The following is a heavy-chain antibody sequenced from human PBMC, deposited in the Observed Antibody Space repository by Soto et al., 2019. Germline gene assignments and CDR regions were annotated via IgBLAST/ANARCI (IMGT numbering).Heavy chain of an antibody. Sequence: SETLSLTCTVSGGSISSYYWSWIRQPPGKGLEWIGYIYYSGSTNYNPSLKSRVTISVDTSKNQFSLKLSSVTAADTAVYYCARSWRGYLYMDVWGKGTTVTVSS. CDR3: ARSWRGYLYMDV. D-gene: IGHD3-3*01. CDR1: GGSISSYY. J-gene: IGHJ6*03. V-gene: IGHV4-59*01. CDR2: IYYSGST.